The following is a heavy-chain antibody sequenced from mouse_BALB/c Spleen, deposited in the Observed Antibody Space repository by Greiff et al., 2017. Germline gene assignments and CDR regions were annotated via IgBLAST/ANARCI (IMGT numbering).Heavy chain of an antibody. J-gene: IGHJ2*01. CDR2: INPGNGGT. D-gene: IGHD1-2*01. V-gene: IGHV1-54*01. CDR1: GYAFTNYL. Sequence: QVQLMESGAELVRPGTSVKVSCKASGYAFTNYLIEWVKQRPGQGLEWIGVINPGNGGTNNNEKFKGKATLTAAKSSSTAYLQLSSLTSDDSAVYFCARGYYGYDYWGQGTTLTVSS. CDR3: ARGYYGYDY.